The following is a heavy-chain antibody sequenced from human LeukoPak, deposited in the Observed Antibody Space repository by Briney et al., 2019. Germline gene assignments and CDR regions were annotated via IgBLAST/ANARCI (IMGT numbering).Heavy chain of an antibody. D-gene: IGHD6-13*01. V-gene: IGHV1-2*02. CDR1: GYTFTRYY. CDR3: ASASGYSSSWAVDY. J-gene: IGHJ4*02. Sequence: ASVKVSCKASGYTFTRYYMHWVRQAPGQGLEWMGWINPNSGGTNYAQKFQGRVTMTRDTSISTAYMELSRLRSDDTAVYYCASASGYSSSWAVDYWGQGTLVTVSS. CDR2: INPNSGGT.